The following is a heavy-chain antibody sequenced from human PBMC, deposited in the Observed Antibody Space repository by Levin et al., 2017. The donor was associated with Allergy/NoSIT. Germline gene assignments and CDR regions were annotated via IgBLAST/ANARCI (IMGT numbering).Heavy chain of an antibody. CDR3: ARDRVIVGTTNYYYGMDV. J-gene: IGHJ6*02. V-gene: IGHV4-59*01. Sequence: SETLSLTCTVSGGSISSYYWSWIRQPPGKGLEWIGYIYYIGSTNYNPSLKSRVTISVDTSKNQFSLKLSSVTAADTAVYYCARDRVIVGTTNYYYGMDVWGQGTTVTVSS. CDR1: GGSISSYY. D-gene: IGHD1-26*01. CDR2: IYYIGST.